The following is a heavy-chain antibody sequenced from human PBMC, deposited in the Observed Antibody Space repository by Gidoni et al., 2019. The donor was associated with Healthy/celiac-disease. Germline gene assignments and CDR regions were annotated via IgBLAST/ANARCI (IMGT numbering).Heavy chain of an antibody. CDR1: GFTFDDYA. D-gene: IGHD5-18*01. J-gene: IGHJ4*02. CDR3: AKDKDTAMVFYFDY. CDR2: ISWNSGSI. V-gene: IGHV3-9*01. Sequence: EVQLVESGGGLVQPGRSLRLSCAASGFTFDDYAMHWVRQAPGKGLEWVSGISWNSGSIGYADSVKGRFTISRDNAKNSLYLQMNSLRAEDTALYYCAKDKDTAMVFYFDYWGQGTLVTVSS.